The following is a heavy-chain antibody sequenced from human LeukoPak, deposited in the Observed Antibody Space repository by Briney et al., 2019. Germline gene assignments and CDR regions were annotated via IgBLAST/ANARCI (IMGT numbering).Heavy chain of an antibody. J-gene: IGHJ5*02. CDR2: IKQDGSEK. CDR1: GLTFSSYW. V-gene: IGHV3-7*01. CDR3: ARLAKNWFDP. Sequence: GGSLRLSCAASGLTFSSYWMSWVRQAPGKGLEWVANIKQDGSEKYYVDSVKGRFTISRDNAKNSLYLQMNSLRAEDTAVYYCARLAKNWFDPWGQGNLVTVSS.